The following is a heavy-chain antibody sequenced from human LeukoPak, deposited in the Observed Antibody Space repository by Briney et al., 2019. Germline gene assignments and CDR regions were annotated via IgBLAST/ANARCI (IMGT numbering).Heavy chain of an antibody. CDR3: AKIGYVAMWYFDL. D-gene: IGHD2-15*01. J-gene: IGHJ4*02. V-gene: IGHV3-23*01. CDR2: ISRGGDLT. Sequence: GGSLRLSCAASGFSFSSHGMSWVRQVPGKGLEWVSSISRGGDLTYYADSVRGRFTISRDNSKNMLYLQVNSPRAEDTAIYYCAKIGYVAMWYFDLWGQGTLVTVSS. CDR1: GFSFSSHG.